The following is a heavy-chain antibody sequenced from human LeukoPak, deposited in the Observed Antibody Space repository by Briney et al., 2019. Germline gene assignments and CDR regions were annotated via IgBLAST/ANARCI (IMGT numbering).Heavy chain of an antibody. CDR2: ISYDGSNK. CDR1: GFTFSSYA. Sequence: GGSLRLSCAASGFTFSSYAMHWVRQAPGKGLEWVAVISYDGSNKYYADSVKGRFTISRDNSKNTLYLQMNSLRAEDTAVYYCAQEQFQFYGRAVGGQGTPATASS. J-gene: IGHJ6*02. D-gene: IGHD5-24*01. CDR3: AQEQFQFYGRAV. V-gene: IGHV3-30-3*01.